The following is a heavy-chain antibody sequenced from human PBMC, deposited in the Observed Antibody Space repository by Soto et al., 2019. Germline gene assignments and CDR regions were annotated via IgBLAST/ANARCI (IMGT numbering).Heavy chain of an antibody. Sequence: QVQLVQSRAEVKKPGASVNVSCKASGYTFTDYYIYWLRQAPGHGLEWMGWINPNSGATHYAHNFQGRVTMTRDTSIRAAYMELSRLSSDDTAVYYCVKDQGVYMVSGMDVWGQGTTVTVSS. CDR1: GYTFTDYY. J-gene: IGHJ6*02. V-gene: IGHV1-2*02. CDR3: VKDQGVYMVSGMDV. D-gene: IGHD3-10*01. CDR2: INPNSGAT.